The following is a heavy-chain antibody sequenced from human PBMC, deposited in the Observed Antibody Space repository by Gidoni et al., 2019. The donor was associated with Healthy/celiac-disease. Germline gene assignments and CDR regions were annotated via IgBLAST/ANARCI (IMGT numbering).Heavy chain of an antibody. Sequence: QVQLQQWGAGLLKPSETLSLTCAVYGRSFSGYYLSWIRQPPGKVLEWIGEINHSGSTNYNPALKSRVTISVDTSKNQFSLKLSSVTAADTAVYYCARAVLLWFGELVTLQNWFDPWGQGTLVTVSS. CDR3: ARAVLLWFGELVTLQNWFDP. D-gene: IGHD3-10*01. CDR2: INHSGST. V-gene: IGHV4-34*01. CDR1: GRSFSGYY. J-gene: IGHJ5*02.